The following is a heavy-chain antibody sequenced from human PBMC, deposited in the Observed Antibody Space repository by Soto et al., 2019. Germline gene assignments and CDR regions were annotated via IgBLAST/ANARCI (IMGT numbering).Heavy chain of an antibody. CDR3: VRHRPQIGGSKKGFDY. D-gene: IGHD5-12*01. J-gene: IGHJ4*02. Sequence: QLQLQESGPGLVKPSETLSLTCTVSGDSINSGTYSWGWIRQPPGKGLEDIGTIYYTGNTYYNSSLRSRVTISPDTSKNQFSLKLTSVTAADTAVYYCVRHRPQIGGSKKGFDYWGQGTLVTVSS. CDR1: GDSINSGTYS. CDR2: IYYTGNT. V-gene: IGHV4-39*01.